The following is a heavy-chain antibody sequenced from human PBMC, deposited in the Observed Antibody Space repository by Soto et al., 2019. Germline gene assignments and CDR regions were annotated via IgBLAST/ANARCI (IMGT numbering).Heavy chain of an antibody. D-gene: IGHD3-10*01. Sequence: EVQLVESGGGLVQPGGSLRLSCAASGFTFSSYWMSWVRQAPGKGLEWVANIKQDGSEKYYVGSVKGRFTISRDNAKNSLYLQMNSLRAEDTAVYYCARHRNYYYGSGFDYWGQGTLVTVSS. CDR1: GFTFSSYW. CDR3: ARHRNYYYGSGFDY. CDR2: IKQDGSEK. J-gene: IGHJ4*02. V-gene: IGHV3-7*01.